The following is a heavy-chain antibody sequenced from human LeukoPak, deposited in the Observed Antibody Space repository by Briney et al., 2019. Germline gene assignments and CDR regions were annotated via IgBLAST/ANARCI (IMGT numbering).Heavy chain of an antibody. D-gene: IGHD6-13*01. CDR1: GGSISSSGCY. Sequence: PSETLSLTCTVSGGSISSSGCYWGWIRQPPGKGLGWIGSIYYSGSTYYNPSLKSRVTISVDTSKNQFSLKLSSVAAADTAVYYCARDPTAAGKGAWFDPWGQGTLVTVSS. J-gene: IGHJ5*02. V-gene: IGHV4-39*02. CDR2: IYYSGST. CDR3: ARDPTAAGKGAWFDP.